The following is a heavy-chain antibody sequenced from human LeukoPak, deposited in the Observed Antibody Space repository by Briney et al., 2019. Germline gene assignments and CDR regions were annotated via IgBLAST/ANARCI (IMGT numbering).Heavy chain of an antibody. J-gene: IGHJ5*02. V-gene: IGHV3-33*01. CDR3: ARGIAAAGTGFDP. CDR2: IWYDGSNK. D-gene: IGHD6-13*01. CDR1: GFTFSSYG. Sequence: GRSLRLSCAASGFTFSSYGMHWVRQAPGKGLEWVAVIWYDGSNKYYADSVKGRFTTSRDNSKNTLYLQMNSLRAEDTAVYYCARGIAAAGTGFDPWGQGTLVTVSS.